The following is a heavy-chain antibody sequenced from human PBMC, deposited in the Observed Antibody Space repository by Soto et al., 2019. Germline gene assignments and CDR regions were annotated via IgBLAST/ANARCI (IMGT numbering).Heavy chain of an antibody. CDR1: GGSISSYY. V-gene: IGHV4-4*07. D-gene: IGHD2-2*01. CDR3: ARACSSNSCYDVFDY. CDR2: IYTSGST. J-gene: IGHJ4*02. Sequence: AETLSLTCTVSGGSISSYYWSWIRQPAGKGLEWIGRIYTSGSTNYNPSLKSRVTMSVDTSKNQFSLKLSSVTAADTAVYYCARACSSNSCYDVFDYWGQGTLVTVSS.